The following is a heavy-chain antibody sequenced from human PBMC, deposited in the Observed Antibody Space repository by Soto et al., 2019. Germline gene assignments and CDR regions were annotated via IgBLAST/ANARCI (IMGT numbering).Heavy chain of an antibody. CDR3: ARGSGSIYYFHY. Sequence: EVQLVESGGGLMQPGGSLRLSCAASGFNVSTNYMTWVRQAPGKGLEWVSVIYSGGTTYYADSVKGRFIISRDNFKNTLYLQMNNLRAEDTALYYCARGSGSIYYFHYWGQGTLVTVSS. D-gene: IGHD1-26*01. J-gene: IGHJ4*02. V-gene: IGHV3-53*01. CDR1: GFNVSTNY. CDR2: IYSGGTT.